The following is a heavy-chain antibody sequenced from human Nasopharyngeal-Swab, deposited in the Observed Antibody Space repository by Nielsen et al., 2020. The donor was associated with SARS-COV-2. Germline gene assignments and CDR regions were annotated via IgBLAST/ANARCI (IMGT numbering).Heavy chain of an antibody. CDR3: ATGRVTTFFSWFDP. CDR1: GYTLTELS. V-gene: IGHV1-24*01. Sequence: ASVKVSCKVSGYTLTELSMHWVRQAPAEGLEWMGGFDPEDGETIYAQKFQGRVTMTEDTSTDTAYMELSSLRSEDTAVYYCATGRVTTFFSWFDPWGQGTLVTVSS. D-gene: IGHD4-17*01. J-gene: IGHJ5*02. CDR2: FDPEDGET.